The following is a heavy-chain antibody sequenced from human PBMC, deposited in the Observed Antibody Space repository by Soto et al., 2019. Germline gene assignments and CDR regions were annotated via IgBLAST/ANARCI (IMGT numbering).Heavy chain of an antibody. J-gene: IGHJ3*02. D-gene: IGHD3-10*01. V-gene: IGHV1-2*04. CDR1: GYTFTGYY. Sequence: ASVKVSCKASGYTFTGYYMHWVRQAPGQGLEWMGWINPSSGGTNYAQKFQGWVTMTRDTSISTAYMELSRLRSDDTAVYYCASGNANGSGSPDAFDIWGQGTMVTVSS. CDR3: ASGNANGSGSPDAFDI. CDR2: INPSSGGT.